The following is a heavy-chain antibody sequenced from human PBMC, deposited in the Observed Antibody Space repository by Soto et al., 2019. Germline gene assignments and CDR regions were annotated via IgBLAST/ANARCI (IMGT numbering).Heavy chain of an antibody. CDR1: GFILSDCA. CDR2: ISSSSSVI. Sequence: EVQLVESGGGLVQPGGSLRLSCATSGFILSDCAMNWVRQAPGKGLEWVSYISSSSSVIDYADSVKGRFTVSRDNARKSLYLQMSSLRAEDTAVYYCARDLSWGSNWYYYMDVWGKGTTVTVSS. J-gene: IGHJ6*03. V-gene: IGHV3-48*01. CDR3: ARDLSWGSNWYYYMDV. D-gene: IGHD7-27*01.